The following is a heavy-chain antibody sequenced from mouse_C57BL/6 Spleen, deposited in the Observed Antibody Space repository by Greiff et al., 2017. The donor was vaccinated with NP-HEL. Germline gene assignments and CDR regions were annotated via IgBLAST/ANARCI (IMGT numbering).Heavy chain of an antibody. CDR3: ARVAPHHSSGYVVDY. D-gene: IGHD3-2*02. CDR2: ISDGGSYT. Sequence: EVKLVESGGGLVKPGGSLKLSCAASGFTFSSYAMSWVRQTPEKRLEWVATISDGGSYTYYPDNVKGRFTISRDNAKNNLYLQMSHLKSEDTAMYYRARVAPHHSSGYVVDYWGQGASVTVSS. J-gene: IGHJ4*01. V-gene: IGHV5-4*03. CDR1: GFTFSSYA.